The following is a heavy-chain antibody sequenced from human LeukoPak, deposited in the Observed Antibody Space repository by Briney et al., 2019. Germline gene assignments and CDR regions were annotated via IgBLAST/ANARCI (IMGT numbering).Heavy chain of an antibody. CDR1: GGSINSYY. CDR3: ARAGSSWLDY. CDR2: IYYSGST. V-gene: IGHV4-59*01. Sequence: PSETLSLTCTVSGGSINSYYWSWIRQPPGKGLEWIGYIYYSGSTNYNPSLKRRVTISVDTSKNQFSLKLSSVTAADTAVYYCARAGSSWLDYWGQGTLVTVSS. J-gene: IGHJ4*02. D-gene: IGHD6-13*01.